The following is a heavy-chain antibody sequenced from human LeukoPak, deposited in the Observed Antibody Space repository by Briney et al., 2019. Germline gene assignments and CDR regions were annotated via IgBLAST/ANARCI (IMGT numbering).Heavy chain of an antibody. Sequence: GGSLRLSCAASGFTVSTNYVSWVRQAPGKGLEWVSAISGSGGSTYYADSVKGRFTISRDNSKNTLYLQMNSLRAEDTAVYYCAKVPPYYYDSSGYLDYWGQGTLVTVSS. CDR3: AKVPPYYYDSSGYLDY. CDR1: GFTVSTNY. J-gene: IGHJ4*02. CDR2: ISGSGGST. V-gene: IGHV3-23*01. D-gene: IGHD3-22*01.